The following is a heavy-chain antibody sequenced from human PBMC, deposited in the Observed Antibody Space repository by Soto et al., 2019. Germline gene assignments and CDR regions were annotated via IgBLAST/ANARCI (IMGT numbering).Heavy chain of an antibody. CDR1: GYTFTGYY. D-gene: IGHD6-6*01. CDR2: INPNSGGT. Sequence: ASVKVSCKASGYTFTGYYMHWVRQAPGQGLEWMGWINPNSGGTNYAQKFQGRVTMTRDTSIRTAYMELSRLRSDDTAVYYCAREKQPVLGYYYYGMDVWGQGTTVTVSS. J-gene: IGHJ6*02. CDR3: AREKQPVLGYYYYGMDV. V-gene: IGHV1-2*02.